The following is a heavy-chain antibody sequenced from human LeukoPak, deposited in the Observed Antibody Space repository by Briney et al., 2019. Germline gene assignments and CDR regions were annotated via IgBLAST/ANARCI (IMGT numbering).Heavy chain of an antibody. CDR1: GFTFSSYG. J-gene: IGHJ4*02. CDR3: ARDGYSSSSSLYYFDY. CDR2: IWYDGSNK. D-gene: IGHD6-6*01. Sequence: GGSLRLSCAASGFTFSSYGMHWVRQAPGKGLEWVAVIWYDGSNKYYADSVKGRFTVSRDNSKNTLYLQMNSLRAEDTAVYYCARDGYSSSSSLYYFDYWGQGTLVTVSS. V-gene: IGHV3-33*01.